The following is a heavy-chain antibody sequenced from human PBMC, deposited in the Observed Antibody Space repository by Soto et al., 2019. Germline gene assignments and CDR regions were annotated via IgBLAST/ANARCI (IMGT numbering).Heavy chain of an antibody. D-gene: IGHD6-13*01. J-gene: IGHJ6*02. Sequence: GGSLRLSCAASGFTFSSHGMSWVRQAPGKGLEWVSGISGSGKNTYYADSVKGRFSISRDNSKNTLYLQMNSLRAEDTALYYCAKVRDSSSWYYYYGMDVWGQGTTVTV. CDR1: GFTFSSHG. CDR2: ISGSGKNT. V-gene: IGHV3-23*01. CDR3: AKVRDSSSWYYYYGMDV.